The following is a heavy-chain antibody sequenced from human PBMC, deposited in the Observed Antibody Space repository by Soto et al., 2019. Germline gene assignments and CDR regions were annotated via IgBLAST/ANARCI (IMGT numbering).Heavy chain of an antibody. J-gene: IGHJ5*02. Sequence: SETLSLTCTVSGGSISSYYWSWIRQPPGKGLEWIGSIYYSGSTYYNPSLRSRVTISVDTSKNQFSLKLSSVTAADTAVYYCASHEYYYDSSGYSELNWFDPWGQGTLVTVSS. CDR2: IYYSGST. V-gene: IGHV4-59*05. CDR3: ASHEYYYDSSGYSELNWFDP. CDR1: GGSISSYY. D-gene: IGHD3-22*01.